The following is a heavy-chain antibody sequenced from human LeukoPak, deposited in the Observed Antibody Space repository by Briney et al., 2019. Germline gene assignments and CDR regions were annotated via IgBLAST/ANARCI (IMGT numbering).Heavy chain of an antibody. V-gene: IGHV3-30*04. CDR1: GFTFSSYA. J-gene: IGHJ4*02. D-gene: IGHD5-12*01. CDR2: ISYDGSNK. CDR3: ARDSKVATTNRFDY. Sequence: PGGSLRLSCAASGFTFSSYAMHWVRQAPGKGLEWVAVISYDGSNKYYADSVKGRFTISRDNSKNTLYLQMNSLRAEDTAVYYCARDSKVATTNRFDYWGQGTLVTVSS.